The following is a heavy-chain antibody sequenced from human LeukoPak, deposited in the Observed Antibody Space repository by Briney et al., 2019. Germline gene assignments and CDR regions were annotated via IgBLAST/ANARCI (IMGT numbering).Heavy chain of an antibody. CDR3: ARAGVTGDYYYYYMDV. CDR2: INPSGGST. J-gene: IGHJ6*03. V-gene: IGHV1-46*01. Sequence: ASVKVSCKASGYTFTSYYMHWVRQAPGQGLEWMGIINPSGGSTSYAQKFQGRVTMTRDTSTSTVYMELSSLRSEDTAVYYCARAGVTGDYYYYYMDVWGKGTTVTISS. D-gene: IGHD2-21*02. CDR1: GYTFTSYY.